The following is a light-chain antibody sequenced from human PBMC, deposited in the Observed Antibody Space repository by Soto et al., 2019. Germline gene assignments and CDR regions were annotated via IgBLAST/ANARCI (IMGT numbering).Light chain of an antibody. CDR2: AAS. V-gene: IGKV1-6*01. CDR1: RDIGSD. CDR3: PQDHDDSWT. Sequence: IQMTQNPYCLSASVVDRITITCRASRDIGSDLSWYQQKPGKAPTLLIYAASNLQSGVPSRFRGSRSGTEFTLTVSSLQPEDFTTYYCPQDHDDSWTSGQGAKVDI. J-gene: IGKJ1*01.